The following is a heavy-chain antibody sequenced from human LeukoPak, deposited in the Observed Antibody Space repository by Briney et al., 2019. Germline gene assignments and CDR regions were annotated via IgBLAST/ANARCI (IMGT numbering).Heavy chain of an antibody. V-gene: IGHV4-61*01. Sequence: ETLSLTCTVSGGSVSSGSYYWSWIRQPPGKGLECIGYIYYSGSTNYNPSLKSRVTISVDTSKNQFSLKLSSVTAADTAVYYCARDLVVVAARGMDVWGQGTTVTVSS. J-gene: IGHJ6*02. CDR3: ARDLVVVAARGMDV. D-gene: IGHD2-15*01. CDR2: IYYSGST. CDR1: GGSVSSGSYY.